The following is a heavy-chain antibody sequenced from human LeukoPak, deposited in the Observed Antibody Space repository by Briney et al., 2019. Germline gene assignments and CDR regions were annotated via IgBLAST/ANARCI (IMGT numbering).Heavy chain of an antibody. D-gene: IGHD6-6*01. CDR1: GFTFSSYW. CDR3: ARGRPRGAFDI. V-gene: IGHV3-7*01. J-gene: IGHJ3*02. Sequence: PGGSLRLSCAASGFTFSSYWMSWVRQAPGEGLERVANIKQDGSEKYYVDSVKGRFTISRDNAKNSLYLQMNSLRAEDTAVYYCARGRPRGAFDIWGQGTMVTVSS. CDR2: IKQDGSEK.